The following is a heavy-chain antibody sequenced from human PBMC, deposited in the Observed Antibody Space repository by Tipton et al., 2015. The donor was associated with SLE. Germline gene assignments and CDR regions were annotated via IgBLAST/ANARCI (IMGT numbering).Heavy chain of an antibody. CDR3: ARAAYCGGDCYSWYFDL. V-gene: IGHV4-34*01. CDR1: GGSFSAYY. Sequence: LRLSCAVYGGSFSAYYWIWIRQPPGKGLEWIGEINHSGSTYYNPSLKSRVTISVDTSKNQFSLKLSSVTAADTAVYYCARAAYCGGDCYSWYFDLWGRGTLVTVSS. CDR2: INHSGST. D-gene: IGHD2-21*01. J-gene: IGHJ2*01.